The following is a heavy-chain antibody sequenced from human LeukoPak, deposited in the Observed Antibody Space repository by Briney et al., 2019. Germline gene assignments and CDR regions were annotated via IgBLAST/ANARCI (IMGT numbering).Heavy chain of an antibody. Sequence: PGGSLRLSCAASGFTFSSYAMSWVRQAPGTGLEWVSAISGSGRTTYYADSVKGRFTISRDNSKNTLYLQLNSLRAGDTTVYYCAKEGNSGWYYFDYWGQGTLVTVSS. D-gene: IGHD6-19*01. CDR1: GFTFSSYA. V-gene: IGHV3-23*01. CDR2: ISGSGRTT. CDR3: AKEGNSGWYYFDY. J-gene: IGHJ4*02.